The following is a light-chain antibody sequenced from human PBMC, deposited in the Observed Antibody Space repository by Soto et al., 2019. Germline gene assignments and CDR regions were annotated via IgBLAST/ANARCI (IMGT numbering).Light chain of an antibody. J-gene: IGKJ2*01. Sequence: DIQMTQSPSTLSASVGDRVTITCRASQSITSWLAWYQQKPGKAPNLLIFKASSLQSGVPSRFSGSGSGTEFTLTISSLQPEDFATYYCQQYTNYPYTFGQGTTLQIK. CDR3: QQYTNYPYT. V-gene: IGKV1-5*03. CDR1: QSITSW. CDR2: KAS.